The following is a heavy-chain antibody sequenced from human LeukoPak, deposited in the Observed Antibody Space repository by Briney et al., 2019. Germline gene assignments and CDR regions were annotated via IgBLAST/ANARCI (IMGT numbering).Heavy chain of an antibody. CDR2: ISSSGSTI. CDR1: GFTFSDYY. D-gene: IGHD6-13*01. J-gene: IGHJ6*03. CDR3: ARDAPYSSSWYEVYYYMDV. Sequence: GGSLRLSCAASGFTFSDYYMSWIRQAPGKGLEWVSYISSSGSTIYYADSVKGRFTISRDNAKNSLYLQMNSLRAEDTAVYYCARDAPYSSSWYEVYYYMDVWGKGTTVTISS. V-gene: IGHV3-11*04.